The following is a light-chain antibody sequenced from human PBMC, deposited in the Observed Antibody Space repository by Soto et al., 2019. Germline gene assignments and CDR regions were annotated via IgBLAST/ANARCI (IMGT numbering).Light chain of an antibody. CDR1: QSVSSTS. CDR3: QQYDSSVWT. J-gene: IGKJ1*01. Sequence: EIVLTQSPGTLSLSPGERATLPCRASQSVSSTSLAWYQQKPGQAPRLLMYGVSSRATGIPDRFSGSGSGTDFTLTINRLEPEDFAVYFCQQYDSSVWTFGQGTKV. V-gene: IGKV3-20*01. CDR2: GVS.